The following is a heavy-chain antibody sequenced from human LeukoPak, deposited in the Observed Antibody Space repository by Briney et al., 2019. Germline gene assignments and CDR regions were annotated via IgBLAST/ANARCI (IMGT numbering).Heavy chain of an antibody. CDR3: ARGSPVVPFDY. V-gene: IGHV4-39*07. Sequence: SETLSLTCTVSGGSISSSSYYWGWIRQPPGKGLEWIGSIYYSGSTYYNPSLKSRVTISVDTSKNQFSLKLSSVTAADTAVYYCARGSPVVPFDYWGQGTLVTVSS. D-gene: IGHD2-15*01. J-gene: IGHJ4*02. CDR1: GGSISSSSYY. CDR2: IYYSGST.